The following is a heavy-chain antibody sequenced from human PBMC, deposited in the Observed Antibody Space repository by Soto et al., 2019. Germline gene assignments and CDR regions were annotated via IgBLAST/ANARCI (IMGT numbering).Heavy chain of an antibody. CDR1: GGTFSSYA. CDR3: ARDRLHLVSDAFDI. Sequence: ASVKVSRKASGGTFSSYAISWVRQAPGQGLEWMGWISAYNGNTNYAQKLQGRVTMTTDTSTSTAYMELRSLRSDDTAVYYCARDRLHLVSDAFDIWGQGTMVTVSS. CDR2: ISAYNGNT. J-gene: IGHJ3*02. V-gene: IGHV1-18*01. D-gene: IGHD3-9*01.